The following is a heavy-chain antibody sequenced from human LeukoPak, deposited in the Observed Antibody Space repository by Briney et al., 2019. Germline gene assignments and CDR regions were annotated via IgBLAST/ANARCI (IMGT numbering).Heavy chain of an antibody. Sequence: GESLRLSCTASGFTFSNFWMGWVRQAPGKGLEWVANIKQDETEKFYLGSVKGRFTISRDNAKNSLYLQMNSLRVEDTALYYCARAIGKSEGYWGQGTLVTVSS. J-gene: IGHJ4*02. V-gene: IGHV3-7*03. CDR1: GFTFSNFW. CDR2: IKQDETEK. D-gene: IGHD4-23*01. CDR3: ARAIGKSEGY.